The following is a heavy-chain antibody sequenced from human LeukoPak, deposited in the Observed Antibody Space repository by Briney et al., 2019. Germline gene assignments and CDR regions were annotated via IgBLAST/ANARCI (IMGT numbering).Heavy chain of an antibody. CDR3: ARGRSITLLRGVAMSDGFDI. J-gene: IGHJ3*02. Sequence: GGSLRLSCEASGFTFSSYGMNWVRQAPGKGLEWVSFTDTSGNYIYYGDSVKGRFTISRDNAKNLVFLQMNGLRAEDTAVYYCARGRSITLLRGVAMSDGFDIWGQGAMVAVSS. CDR1: GFTFSSYG. V-gene: IGHV3-21*01. CDR2: TDTSGNYI. D-gene: IGHD3-10*01.